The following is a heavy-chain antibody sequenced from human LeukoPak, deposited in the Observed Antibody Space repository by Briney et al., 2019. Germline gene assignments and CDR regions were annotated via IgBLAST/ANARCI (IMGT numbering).Heavy chain of an antibody. J-gene: IGHJ4*02. D-gene: IGHD2-2*01. CDR3: ARDRICSGTSCYLFDY. CDR2: ISSSSSYI. Sequence: PGGSLRLSCAASGFTFSSYSMNWVRQAPGKGLEWVSSISSSSSYIYYADSVKGRFTISRDNAKNSLYLQMNSLRAEDTAVYYCARDRICSGTSCYLFDYWGQGTLVTVSS. CDR1: GFTFSSYS. V-gene: IGHV3-21*01.